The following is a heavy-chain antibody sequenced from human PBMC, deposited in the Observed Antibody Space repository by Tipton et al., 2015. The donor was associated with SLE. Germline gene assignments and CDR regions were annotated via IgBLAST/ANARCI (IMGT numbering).Heavy chain of an antibody. CDR3: ARGGDPRDY. J-gene: IGHJ6*02. CDR1: GYTFTGYY. CDR2: ISAYNGNT. Sequence: QLVQSGAEVKKPGASVKVSCKASGYTFTGYYMHWVRQAPGQGLEWMGWISAYNGNTNYAQKLQGRVTMTTDTSTSTAYMELRSLTSHAPPVYSCARGGDPRDYWGQGPTFTVS. V-gene: IGHV1-18*04. D-gene: IGHD4-17*01.